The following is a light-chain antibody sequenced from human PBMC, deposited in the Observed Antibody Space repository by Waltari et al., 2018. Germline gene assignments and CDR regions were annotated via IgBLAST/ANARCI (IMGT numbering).Light chain of an antibody. J-gene: IGKJ3*01. V-gene: IGKV3-11*01. CDR2: DVS. Sequence: EIVLTQSPATLSLSPGERATLSCRASQSVSTYLAWYQQRPGQAPRLLMYDVSNRATGIPAMFSGSGSGTDFTLTISSLEPEDFAVYYCQQRSNWPFFTFGPGTKVDIK. CDR1: QSVSTY. CDR3: QQRSNWPFFT.